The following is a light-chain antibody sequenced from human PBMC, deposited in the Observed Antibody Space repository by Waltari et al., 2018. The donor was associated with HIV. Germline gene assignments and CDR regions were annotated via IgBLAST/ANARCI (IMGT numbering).Light chain of an antibody. V-gene: IGLV1-44*01. Sequence: QSVLTQPPSASGTPGQRVTISSSGSSSNIGSTTVNWYQQLPGTSPKLLIYYNNQRPSGVPDRFSGSKSGTSASLAISGLQSEDEADYYCAAWDDSLMGVFGGGTRLTVL. CDR3: AAWDDSLMGV. CDR1: SSNIGSTT. CDR2: YNN. J-gene: IGLJ3*02.